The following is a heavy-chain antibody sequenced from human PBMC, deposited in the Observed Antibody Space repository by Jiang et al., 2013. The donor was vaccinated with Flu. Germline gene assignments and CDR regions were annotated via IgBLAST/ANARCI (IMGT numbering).Heavy chain of an antibody. CDR1: GGSFSGYY. V-gene: IGHV4-34*01. CDR3: ARGRRRFGKMTTTSYYGMDV. CDR2: INHSGST. J-gene: IGHJ6*02. D-gene: IGHD3-3*01. Sequence: LLKPSETLSLTCAVYGGSFSGYYWSWIRQPPGKGLEWIGEINHSGSTNYNPSLKSRVTISVDTSKNQFSLKLSSVTAADTAVYYCARGRRRFGKMTTTSYYGMDVWGQGTTVTVSS.